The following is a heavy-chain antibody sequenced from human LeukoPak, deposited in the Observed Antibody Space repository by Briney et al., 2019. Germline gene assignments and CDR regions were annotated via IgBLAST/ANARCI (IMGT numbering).Heavy chain of an antibody. CDR3: AKSHSVQYRGYFDS. Sequence: GRSLRLSCAASRFSFSTYAMSWVRQAPGKGLEWVSTISSGGDSTYYADSVKGRFTISRDNSKNTLSLQMNGLRADDTAVYYCAKSHSVQYRGYFDSWGQGILVTVSS. J-gene: IGHJ4*02. V-gene: IGHV3-23*01. CDR1: RFSFSTYA. D-gene: IGHD1-1*01. CDR2: ISSGGDST.